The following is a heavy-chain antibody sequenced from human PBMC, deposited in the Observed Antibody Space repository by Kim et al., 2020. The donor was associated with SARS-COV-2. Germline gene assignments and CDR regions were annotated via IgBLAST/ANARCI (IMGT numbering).Heavy chain of an antibody. J-gene: IGHJ6*01. CDR2: IRSKANSGST. V-gene: IGHV3-73*01. Sequence: GGSLRLSCAASGFIFSNSAMNWVRQAPGKGLEWVGRIRSKANSGSTAYAAAVKGRFTISRDDSKNALYLQMNSLKTEDTAVYYCTPVLGATFGGGGYSGVRGQGTPVTV. CDR1: GFIFSNSA. D-gene: IGHD1-26*01. CDR3: TPVLGATFGGGGYSGV.